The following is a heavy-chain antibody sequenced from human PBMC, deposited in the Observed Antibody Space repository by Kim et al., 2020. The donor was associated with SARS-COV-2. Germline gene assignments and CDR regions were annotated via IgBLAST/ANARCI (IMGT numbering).Heavy chain of an antibody. J-gene: IGHJ5*02. D-gene: IGHD2-2*01. CDR3: ARVRYGVYCSSTSCQNWFDP. CDR1: GGTFSSYA. V-gene: IGHV1-69*13. CDR2: IIPIFGTA. Sequence: PSVKVSCKASGGTFSSYAISWVRQAPGQGLEWMGGIIPIFGTANYAQKFQGRVTITADESTSTAYMELSSLRSEDTAVYYCARVRYGVYCSSTSCQNWFDPWGQGTLVTVSS.